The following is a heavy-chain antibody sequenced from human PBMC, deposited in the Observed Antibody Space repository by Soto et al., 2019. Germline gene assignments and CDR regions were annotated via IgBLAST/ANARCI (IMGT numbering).Heavy chain of an antibody. CDR1: GFTFSSHG. Sequence: EAQLLESGGDLVQPGGSLRLSCAASGFTFSSHGMGWVRQAPGKGLEWISGLSRGGGSTYYADSVKGRFTISRDNSTNTLDLIMNSLRVEYTSLYYCVIDGQDITDGLDIWGQGTMCSVSS. J-gene: IGHJ3*02. CDR3: VIDGQDITDGLDI. D-gene: IGHD1-20*01. V-gene: IGHV3-23*01. CDR2: LSRGGGST.